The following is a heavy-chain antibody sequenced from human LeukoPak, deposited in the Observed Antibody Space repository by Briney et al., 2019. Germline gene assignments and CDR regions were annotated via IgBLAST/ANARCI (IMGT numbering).Heavy chain of an antibody. CDR1: GFTFSDYY. CDR2: ISSSGSTI. Sequence: PGGSLRLSCAASGFTFSDYYMSWIRQAPGKGLEWVSYISSSGSTIYYADSVKGRFTISRDNGKNSLYLQMNSLRAEDTAVYYCARDFRLPGYSSSWYGILDYWGQGTLVTVSS. CDR3: ARDFRLPGYSSSWYGILDY. V-gene: IGHV3-11*01. D-gene: IGHD6-13*01. J-gene: IGHJ4*02.